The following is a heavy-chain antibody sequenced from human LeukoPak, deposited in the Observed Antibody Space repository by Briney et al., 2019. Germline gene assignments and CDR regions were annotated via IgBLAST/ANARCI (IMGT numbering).Heavy chain of an antibody. D-gene: IGHD5-18*01. Sequence: SGGSLRLSCAASGFTFDDYAMHWVRQAPGKGLEWVSGINWNGASTGYADSAKGRFTISRDNAKNSLYLQMNSLRAEDTALYYCARDPPDTAMINSPVHDAFDIWGQGTMVTVSS. CDR3: ARDPPDTAMINSPVHDAFDI. CDR2: INWNGAST. CDR1: GFTFDDYA. J-gene: IGHJ3*02. V-gene: IGHV3-20*04.